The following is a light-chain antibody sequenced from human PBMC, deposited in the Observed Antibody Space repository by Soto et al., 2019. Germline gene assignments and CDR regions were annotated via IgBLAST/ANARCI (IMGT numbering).Light chain of an antibody. J-gene: IGLJ1*01. V-gene: IGLV2-14*01. CDR1: SSDVGAYNY. CDR3: SSYTSSDSYV. CDR2: EVS. Sequence: QSALTQPASVSGSPGQSLTISCTGTSSDVGAYNYVSWSQQHPGKAPKVMIFEVSNRPSGVSNRFSGSKSGNTASLTISGLRAEDEGDYYCSSYTSSDSYVFGTGTKLTVL.